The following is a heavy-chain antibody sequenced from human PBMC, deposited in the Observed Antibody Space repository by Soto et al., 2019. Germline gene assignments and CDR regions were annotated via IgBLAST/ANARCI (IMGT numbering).Heavy chain of an antibody. D-gene: IGHD2-15*01. CDR1: GYSFTSYW. CDR2: IDPSDSYT. V-gene: IGHV5-10-1*01. Sequence: GESLKISCKGSGYSFTSYWISWVRQMPGKGLEWMGRIDPSDSYTNYSPSFQGHVTISADKSISTAYLQWSSLKASDTAMYYCARLSGYCSGGSCYTWDYYYGMDVWGQGTTVTVSS. CDR3: ARLSGYCSGGSCYTWDYYYGMDV. J-gene: IGHJ6*02.